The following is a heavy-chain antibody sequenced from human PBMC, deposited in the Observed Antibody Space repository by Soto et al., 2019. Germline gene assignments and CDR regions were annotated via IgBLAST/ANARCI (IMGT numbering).Heavy chain of an antibody. Sequence: GGSLRLSCAASGFTFSSYAMHWVRQAPGKGLEWVAVISYDGSNKYYADSVKGRFTISRDNSKNTLYLQMNSLRAEDTAVYYCAREKPGWWPDYYYYYGMDVWGQGTTVTVSS. D-gene: IGHD2-15*01. V-gene: IGHV3-30-3*01. CDR3: AREKPGWWPDYYYYYGMDV. CDR1: GFTFSSYA. J-gene: IGHJ6*02. CDR2: ISYDGSNK.